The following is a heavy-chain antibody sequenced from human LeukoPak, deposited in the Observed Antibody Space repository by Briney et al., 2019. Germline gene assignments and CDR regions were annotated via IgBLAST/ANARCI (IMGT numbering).Heavy chain of an antibody. CDR3: AKSGSYLEYLQH. D-gene: IGHD1-26*01. J-gene: IGHJ1*01. V-gene: IGHV6-1*01. Sequence: SQTLSLTCAISGDSVSGNIATWNWIRQSPSRGLEWLGRTYYRSRWHNVYAESVKSRITINPDTSKNQFSLLLNSVTPEDTAVYYCAKSGSYLEYLQHWGQGTPVTVSS. CDR2: TYYRSRWHN. CDR1: GDSVSGNIAT.